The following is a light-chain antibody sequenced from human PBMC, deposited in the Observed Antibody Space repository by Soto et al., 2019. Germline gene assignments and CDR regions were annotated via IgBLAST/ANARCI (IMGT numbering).Light chain of an antibody. Sequence: DIQMTQSPSSLSASVGDRVTITCRASQTIAMYVNWFQQKPGKAPKPLIYTTSSLQSGVPPRFSGSGSETDFTLTISRLQPEDSATYYCQQSFTTPYTSGQGTKVDIK. CDR2: TTS. V-gene: IGKV1-39*01. J-gene: IGKJ2*01. CDR1: QTIAMY. CDR3: QQSFTTPYT.